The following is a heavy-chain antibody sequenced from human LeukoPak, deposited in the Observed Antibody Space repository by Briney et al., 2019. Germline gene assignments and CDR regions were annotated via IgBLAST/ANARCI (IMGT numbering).Heavy chain of an antibody. V-gene: IGHV1-18*01. J-gene: IGHJ4*02. CDR3: ARDTPQHLKRFDC. CDR1: GYTFNKFG. D-gene: IGHD6-13*01. CDR2: INTYNGNT. Sequence: GAAVTVSCKASGYTFNKFGMRWVRQAPGQGREGGGWINTYNGNTKLGEKFQGRVTMTTDTSTSTVYMELTSLRTDDTAVYFCARDTPQHLKRFDCWGQGTLITVSS.